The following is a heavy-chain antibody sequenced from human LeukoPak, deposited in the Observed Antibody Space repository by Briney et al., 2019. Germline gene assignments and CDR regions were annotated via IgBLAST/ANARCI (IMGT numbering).Heavy chain of an antibody. V-gene: IGHV4-4*02. D-gene: IGHD3-10*01. J-gene: IGHJ5*02. CDR2: IYHSGST. Sequence: SGTLSLTCAVSGGSISSTNWWSWVRQPPGKGLEWIGEIYHSGSTNYNPSLKSRVTISVDKSKNEFFLKLTSVTAADTAVYFCARGGSGSYVVDPWGQGTLVIVSS. CDR1: GGSISSTNW. CDR3: ARGGSGSYVVDP.